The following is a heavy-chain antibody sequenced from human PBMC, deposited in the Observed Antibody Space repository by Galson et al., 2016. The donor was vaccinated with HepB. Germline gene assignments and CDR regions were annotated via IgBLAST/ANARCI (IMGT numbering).Heavy chain of an antibody. V-gene: IGHV1-18*01. J-gene: IGHJ4*02. CDR3: ARNAVRWDY. CDR2: VSPNNGNT. Sequence: SCKASGYSFPKFSVTWVRQAPGQGLEWVGWVSPNNGNTKYAEKFQDRVTLTTDTSTSTAYMDLGSLTSDDTAVYFCARNAVRWDYWGQGSLLTV. CDR1: GYSFPKFS. D-gene: IGHD5-24*01.